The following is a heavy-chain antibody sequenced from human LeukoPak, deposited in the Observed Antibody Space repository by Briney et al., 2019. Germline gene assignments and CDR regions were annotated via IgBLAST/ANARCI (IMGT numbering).Heavy chain of an antibody. D-gene: IGHD6-13*01. V-gene: IGHV3-7*01. CDR2: INQDGSEN. CDR1: GFTFSSDW. CDR3: ATRSSHTSSWYVYLFWDY. Sequence: PGGSLRLSCATSGFTFSSDWMTSVRQAPGKGLEWVANINQDGSENNYVDSVKGRFTIARDNAKNSLYLQMNSLRAEDTAVYYCATRSSHTSSWYVYLFWDYWGQGALVTVSS. J-gene: IGHJ4*02.